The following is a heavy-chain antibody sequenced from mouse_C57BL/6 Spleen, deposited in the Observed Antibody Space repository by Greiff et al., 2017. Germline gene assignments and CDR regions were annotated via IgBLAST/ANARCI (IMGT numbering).Heavy chain of an antibody. CDR1: GYTFTSYW. Sequence: QVQLQQPGAELVKPGASVKVSCKASGYTFTSYWMHWVKQRPGQGLEWIGRIHPSDRDTNYNQKFKGKATLTVDKSSSTAYMQLSSLTSEDSAVYYCAIDCITTVVAHWYFDVWGTGTTVTVSS. D-gene: IGHD1-1*01. V-gene: IGHV1-74*01. J-gene: IGHJ1*03. CDR2: IHPSDRDT. CDR3: AIDCITTVVAHWYFDV.